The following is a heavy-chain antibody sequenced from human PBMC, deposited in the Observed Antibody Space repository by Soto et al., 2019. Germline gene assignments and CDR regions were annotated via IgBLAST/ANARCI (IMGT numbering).Heavy chain of an antibody. V-gene: IGHV5-51*01. CDR2: IYPGDSDT. D-gene: IGHD2-2*01. J-gene: IGHJ6*03. CDR3: ARSGGRYCTSTTCSNFYYYMDV. CDR1: GYSFTGYW. Sequence: PGESLKISCQGSGYSFTGYWIAWVRQMPGNGLEWMGIIYPGDSDTRYSPSFQGQVTISADKSISTAYLQWGSLKASDTAVYYCARSGGRYCTSTTCSNFYYYMDVWAKGTAVTVS.